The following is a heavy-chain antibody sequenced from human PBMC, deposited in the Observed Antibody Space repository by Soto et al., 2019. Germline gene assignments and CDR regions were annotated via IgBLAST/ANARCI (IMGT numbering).Heavy chain of an antibody. CDR2: IYYSGST. CDR1: GGNISNYY. CDR3: ARSDGRY. V-gene: IGHV4-59*01. Sequence: SQTHPLSYTVAGGNISNYYWSWIRQPPGKGLEWIGYIYYSGSTNYNPSLKSRVTISVDTSKNQFSLKLSSVTAADTAVYYCARSDGRYWGQGTLVTVSS. J-gene: IGHJ4*02.